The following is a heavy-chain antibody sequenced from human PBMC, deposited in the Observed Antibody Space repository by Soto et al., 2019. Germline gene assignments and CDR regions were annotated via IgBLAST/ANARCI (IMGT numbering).Heavy chain of an antibody. V-gene: IGHV1-2*02. CDR3: AGGRFGVVTASPFEY. CDR1: GYTFTGYY. D-gene: IGHD2-21*02. J-gene: IGHJ4*02. CDR2: LNPNCGGT. Sequence: QVQLVQSGAEVKKPGASVKVSCKASGYTFTGYYMHWVRQAPGQGLEWMGWLNPNCGGTTDAQKFQGSVNMTRDTSVSTAYMELSRLRYDDTVVYYGAGGRFGVVTASPFEYWGQGTLVTVCS.